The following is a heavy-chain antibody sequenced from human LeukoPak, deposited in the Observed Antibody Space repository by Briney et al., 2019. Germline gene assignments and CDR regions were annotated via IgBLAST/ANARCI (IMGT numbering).Heavy chain of an antibody. V-gene: IGHV1-18*01. Sequence: ASVKVSCKASGGTFSSYAISWVRQAPGQGLEWMGWISAYNGNTNYAQKLQGRVTMTTDTSTSTAYMELRSLRSDDTAVYYCARLTSDYTFDYWGQGTLVTVSS. CDR3: ARLTSDYTFDY. CDR2: ISAYNGNT. J-gene: IGHJ4*02. CDR1: GGTFSSYA. D-gene: IGHD4-11*01.